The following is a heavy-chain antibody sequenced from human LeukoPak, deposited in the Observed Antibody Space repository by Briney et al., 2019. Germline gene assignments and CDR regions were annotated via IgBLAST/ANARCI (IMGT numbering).Heavy chain of an antibody. Sequence: SETLSLTCTVSGGSISGYYWSWIRQPPGKGLEWIGHIYYSGSTNYNPSLKSRVTISVDTSKNQFSLKRSSVTAADTAVYYCAMSSLARFDPWGQGTLVTVSS. CDR3: AMSSLARFDP. CDR2: IYYSGST. V-gene: IGHV4-59*03. J-gene: IGHJ5*02. CDR1: GGSISGYY.